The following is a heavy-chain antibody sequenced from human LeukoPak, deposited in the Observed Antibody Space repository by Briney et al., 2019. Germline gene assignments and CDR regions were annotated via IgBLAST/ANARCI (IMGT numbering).Heavy chain of an antibody. J-gene: IGHJ4*02. Sequence: GGSLRLSCAASGFTFSNAWMSWVRQAPGKGLEWVGRIKSKTDGGTTDYAAPVKGRFTISRDDSKNTLYLQMNSLRAEDTAVYYCAKAARPLAAAGPLDYWGQGTLVTVSS. CDR2: IKSKTDGGTT. CDR3: AKAARPLAAAGPLDY. D-gene: IGHD6-13*01. V-gene: IGHV3-15*01. CDR1: GFTFSNAW.